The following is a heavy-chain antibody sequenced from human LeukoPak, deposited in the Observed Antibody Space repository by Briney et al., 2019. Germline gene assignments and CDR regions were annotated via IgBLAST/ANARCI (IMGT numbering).Heavy chain of an antibody. Sequence: SETLSLTCTVSGGSISSGYYYWTWIRQPAGKGLEWIGRIYSSGSTNYNPSFRSRVTISVDTSKNQFSLKLTSVTAADTAMYYCARGGGWLQSHAFDIWGQGTMVTVSS. V-gene: IGHV4-61*02. CDR2: IYSSGST. CDR3: ARGGGWLQSHAFDI. CDR1: GGSISSGYYY. J-gene: IGHJ3*02. D-gene: IGHD5-24*01.